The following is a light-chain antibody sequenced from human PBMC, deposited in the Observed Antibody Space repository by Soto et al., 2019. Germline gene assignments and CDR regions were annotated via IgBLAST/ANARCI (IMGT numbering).Light chain of an antibody. J-gene: IGKJ4*01. CDR1: QGISSY. Sequence: DIQLTQSPSFLSASVGDGVTITCRASQGISSYLVWYQQKPGKAPKLLIYGASTLQSGVPSRFSGSGSGTEFTLTISSLQPEDFATYYCQQLNSYPLTFGGGTKVEIK. CDR3: QQLNSYPLT. V-gene: IGKV1-9*01. CDR2: GAS.